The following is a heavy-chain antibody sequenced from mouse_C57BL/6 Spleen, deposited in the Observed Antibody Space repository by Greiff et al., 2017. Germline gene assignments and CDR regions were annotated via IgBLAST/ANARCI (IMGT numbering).Heavy chain of an antibody. CDR1: GFTFSSYA. CDR2: ISDGGSYT. D-gene: IGHD2-4*01. J-gene: IGHJ4*01. V-gene: IGHV5-4*01. Sequence: EVQRVESGGGLVKPGGSLKLSCAASGFTFSSYAMSWVRQTPEKRLEWVATISDGGSYTYYPDNVKGRFTISRDNAKNNLYLQMSHLKSEDTAMYYCARGNDYDYYAMDYWGQGTSVTVSS. CDR3: ARGNDYDYYAMDY.